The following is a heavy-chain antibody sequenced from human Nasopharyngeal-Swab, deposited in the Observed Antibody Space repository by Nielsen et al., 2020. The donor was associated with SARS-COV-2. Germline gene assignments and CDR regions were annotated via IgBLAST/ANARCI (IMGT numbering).Heavy chain of an antibody. V-gene: IGHV3-9*01. J-gene: IGHJ4*02. D-gene: IGHD2-15*01. CDR1: GFTFDDYA. CDR2: ISWNSGSI. CDR3: AKGRPYCSGGSCSLDY. Sequence: SLKISCAASGFTFDDYAMHWVRQAPGKGLEWVSGISWNSGSIGYADSVKGRFTISRDNAKNSLYLQMNSLRAEDTALYYYAKGRPYCSGGSCSLDYWGQGTLVTVSS.